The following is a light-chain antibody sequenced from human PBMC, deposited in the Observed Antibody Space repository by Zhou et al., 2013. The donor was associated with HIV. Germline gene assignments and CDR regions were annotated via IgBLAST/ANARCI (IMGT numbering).Light chain of an antibody. V-gene: IGKV1-8*01. Sequence: AIRMTQSPSSFSASTGDRVTITCRASQGISSYLAWYQQKPGKAPKLLIYAASTLQSGVQSRFSGSGSGTDFTLTISCLQSEDFATYYCQQYYSYPSTFGQGTDLEIK. CDR2: AAS. CDR1: QGISSY. J-gene: IGKJ1*01. CDR3: QQYYSYPST.